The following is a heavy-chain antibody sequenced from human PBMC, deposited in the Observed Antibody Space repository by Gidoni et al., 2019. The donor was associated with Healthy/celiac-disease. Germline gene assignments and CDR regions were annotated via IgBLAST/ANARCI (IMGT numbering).Heavy chain of an antibody. D-gene: IGHD4-17*01. CDR3: AKDIIPYVDP. CDR1: GFNFSSYA. J-gene: IGHJ5*02. Sequence: EVQLLESGGCLVQPGGSLRLSCAASGFNFSSYAMSWVRQAPGTGLEWVSAISGSGGSTYYADTVKGRFTISRDKSKNTLYLQMNSLRAEDTAVYYCAKDIIPYVDPWGQGTLVTVSS. V-gene: IGHV3-23*01. CDR2: ISGSGGST.